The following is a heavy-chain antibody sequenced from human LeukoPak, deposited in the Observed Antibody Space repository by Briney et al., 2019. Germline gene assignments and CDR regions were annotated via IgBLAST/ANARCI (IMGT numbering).Heavy chain of an antibody. J-gene: IGHJ6*02. CDR3: ARGSGSYSGGMDV. CDR1: GFTFSSYW. Sequence: PGGSLRLSCAASGFTFSSYWMSWVRQAPGKGLEWVANIKQDGSEKYYVDSVKGRFTISRDNAKNSLYLQMNSLRAEDTAVYYCARGSGSYSGGMDVWGQGTTVTVSS. CDR2: IKQDGSEK. D-gene: IGHD3-10*01. V-gene: IGHV3-7*04.